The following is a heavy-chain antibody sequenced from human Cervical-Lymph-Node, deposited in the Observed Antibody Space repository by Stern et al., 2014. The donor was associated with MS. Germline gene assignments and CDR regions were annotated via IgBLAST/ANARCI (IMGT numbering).Heavy chain of an antibody. J-gene: IGHJ6*02. CDR2: INPNTGGT. Sequence: VQLVQSGAEVKKPGASVXVSCKTSGYIFTGYYIHWVRQAPGQGLEWMAWINPNTGGTKYAQKFQGRVTMSRDTSISTAYVELSSLTSDDTAVYYCARDQRGITIFGVVTDYYYLGMDVWGQGTTVTVSS. CDR1: GYIFTGYY. D-gene: IGHD3-3*01. V-gene: IGHV1-2*02. CDR3: ARDQRGITIFGVVTDYYYLGMDV.